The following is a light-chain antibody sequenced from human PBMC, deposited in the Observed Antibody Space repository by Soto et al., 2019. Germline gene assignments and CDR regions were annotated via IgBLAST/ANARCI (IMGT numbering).Light chain of an antibody. J-gene: IGKJ2*01. CDR2: GAS. V-gene: IGKV3-20*01. Sequence: EIVLTQSPGTLSFSPGERATLSCRASQSVSSSYLAWYQQKPGQAPRLLIYGASSRATSIPDRFSGSGSGTDFTLTISRLEAEDCAVYYCQQYGSSPTYTFGQGTKLEIK. CDR3: QQYGSSPTYT. CDR1: QSVSSSY.